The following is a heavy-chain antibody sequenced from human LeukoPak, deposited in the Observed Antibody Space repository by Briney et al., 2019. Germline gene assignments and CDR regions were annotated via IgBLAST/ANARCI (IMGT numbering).Heavy chain of an antibody. CDR2: INWNGGST. CDR1: VFTFDDYG. CDR3: ARGGGYGYLNAFDI. V-gene: IGHV3-20*04. Sequence: GGSLRPSCAASVFTFDDYGMSWVRQAPGKGLEWVSGINWNGGSTGYADSVKGRFTISRDNAKNSLYLQMNSLRAEDTALYYCARGGGYGYLNAFDIWGQGTMVTVSS. D-gene: IGHD5-18*01. J-gene: IGHJ3*02.